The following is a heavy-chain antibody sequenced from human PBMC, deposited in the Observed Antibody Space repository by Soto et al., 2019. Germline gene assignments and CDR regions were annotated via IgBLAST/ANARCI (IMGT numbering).Heavy chain of an antibody. CDR1: GGSINNNHYY. J-gene: IGHJ4*02. CDR3: ARDKITGLFDY. D-gene: IGHD2-8*02. CDR2: ISYSGSS. Sequence: SETLSLTCTVSGGSINNNHYYWGWVRQPPGTGLEWIGNISYSGSSNYNPSLKSRVTISVDTSKNQFSLKLTSVTAADTAVYYCARDKITGLFDYWGQGTLVTVSS. V-gene: IGHV4-39*07.